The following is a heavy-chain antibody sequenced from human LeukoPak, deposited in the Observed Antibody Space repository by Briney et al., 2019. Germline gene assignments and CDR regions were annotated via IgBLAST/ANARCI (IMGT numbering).Heavy chain of an antibody. V-gene: IGHV1-8*03. CDR3: ASGGYYYDSSGYPHAFDI. CDR2: MNPNSGNT. Sequence: GASVKVSCKASGYTFTSYDINWVRQATGQGLEWMGWMNPNSGNTGYAQKFQGRVTITRNTSISTAYMELSSLRSEDTAVYYCASGGYYYDSSGYPHAFDIWGQGTMVTVSS. J-gene: IGHJ3*02. CDR1: GYTFTSYD. D-gene: IGHD3-22*01.